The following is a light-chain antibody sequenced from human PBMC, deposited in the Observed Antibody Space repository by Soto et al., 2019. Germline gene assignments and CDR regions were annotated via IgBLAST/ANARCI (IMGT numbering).Light chain of an antibody. CDR2: EAV. V-gene: IGLV2-23*01. Sequence: QSVLTQPASVSGSPGQSITISCTGTSRDVGSYNLVSWYQQHPGKAPKLIIYEAVERPSGTSNRFSGFKSGNTASLTISGLQADDEAYYYCCSYTGSSSPLVLGGGTKLTVI. CDR3: CSYTGSSSPLV. J-gene: IGLJ2*01. CDR1: SRDVGSYNL.